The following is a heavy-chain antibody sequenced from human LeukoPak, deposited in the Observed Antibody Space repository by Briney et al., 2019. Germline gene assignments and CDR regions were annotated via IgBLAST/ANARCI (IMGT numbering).Heavy chain of an antibody. V-gene: IGHV3-30*03. J-gene: IGHJ6*03. CDR1: GFTFSNYG. D-gene: IGHD3-10*01. CDR3: ARGPYASGTYGRRGWVHYMDV. CDR2: ISYTGSDT. Sequence: PGGSLRLSCAASGFTFSNYGMHWVRQAPGKGLEWVAGISYTGSDTVHTESVKGRFTISRDNAKNSLYLQMNSLRAEDTAVYYCARGPYASGTYGRRGWVHYMDVWGKGTTVTISS.